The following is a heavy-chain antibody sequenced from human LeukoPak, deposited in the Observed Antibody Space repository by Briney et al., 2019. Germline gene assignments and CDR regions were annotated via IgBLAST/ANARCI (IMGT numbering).Heavy chain of an antibody. J-gene: IGHJ4*02. V-gene: IGHV4-39*01. CDR1: GGSINSSSYY. CDR3: ARWVGGYFDY. Sequence: SETLSLTCTVPGGSINSSSYYWSWIRQPAGKGLEWIGSIYYSGSTYYNPSLKSRVTISVDTSKNQFSLKLSSVTATDTAVYYCARWVGGYFDYWGQGTLVTVSS. CDR2: IYYSGST.